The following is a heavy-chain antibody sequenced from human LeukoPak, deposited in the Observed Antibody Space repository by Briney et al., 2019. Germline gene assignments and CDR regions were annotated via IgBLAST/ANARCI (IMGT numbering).Heavy chain of an antibody. CDR2: IYSGGST. Sequence: GGSLRLSCAASGFTVSSNYMSWVRQAPGKGLEWVSVIYSGGSTYYADSVKGRFTISRHNSKNTMYLQMNSLRAEDTAVYYCSAHPREYCSSNSCSAYWGQGTLVTVSS. V-gene: IGHV3-53*04. CDR3: SAHPREYCSSNSCSAY. J-gene: IGHJ4*02. CDR1: GFTVSSNY. D-gene: IGHD2-2*01.